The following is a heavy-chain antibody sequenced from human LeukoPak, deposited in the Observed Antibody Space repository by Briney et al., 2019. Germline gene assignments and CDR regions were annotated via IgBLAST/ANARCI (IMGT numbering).Heavy chain of an antibody. V-gene: IGHV3-20*04. CDR2: INWNGGST. Sequence: PGGSLRLSCAASGFTFDDYGMSWVRQAPGKGLEWVSGINWNGGSTGYADSVKGRFTISRDNAKNSLYLQMNSLRAEDTALYYCASLGGSGSTYYYYMDVWGKGTTVTLSS. D-gene: IGHD3-10*01. J-gene: IGHJ6*03. CDR3: ASLGGSGSTYYYYMDV. CDR1: GFTFDDYG.